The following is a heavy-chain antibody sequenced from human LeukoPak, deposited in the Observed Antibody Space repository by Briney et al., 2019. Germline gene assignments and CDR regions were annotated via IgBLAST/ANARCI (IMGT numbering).Heavy chain of an antibody. V-gene: IGHV1-69*01. J-gene: IGHJ1*01. CDR1: GGTFSNYA. Sequence: PLASVKVSCKASGGTFSNYAINWVRQAPGQGLEWMGGITPLFGTAKYAQKFQGRVTIIADESTSTAYMELSSLRSEDTAVYYCARDSSEIRSLIVHGGQGTLVTVSS. CDR3: ARDSSEIRSLIVH. CDR2: ITPLFGTA. D-gene: IGHD1-14*01.